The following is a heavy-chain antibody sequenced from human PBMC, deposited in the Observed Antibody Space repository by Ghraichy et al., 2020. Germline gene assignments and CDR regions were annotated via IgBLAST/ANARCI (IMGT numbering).Heavy chain of an antibody. CDR1: GFTFSSNYY. Sequence: GGSLRLSCVASGFTFSSNYYMTWVRQAPGKGLEWVANIKQDGSDKFYVDSVKGRFTISRDNAQNSLYLQMNSLRAEDTAVYYCAREEGPTEGDVTSGAFDVWGQGTMVTVSS. D-gene: IGHD3-16*01. V-gene: IGHV3-7*03. CDR2: IKQDGSDK. CDR3: AREEGPTEGDVTSGAFDV. J-gene: IGHJ3*01.